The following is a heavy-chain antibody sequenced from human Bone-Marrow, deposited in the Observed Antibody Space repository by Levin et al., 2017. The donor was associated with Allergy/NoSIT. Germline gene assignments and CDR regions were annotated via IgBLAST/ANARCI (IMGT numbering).Heavy chain of an antibody. V-gene: IGHV3-15*01. Sequence: PGGSLRLSCAASGFAFSNAWMSWVRQAPGKGLEWVGHIKSKTDGGTTDYAAPVKGRFTISRDDSKNTLYLQMNSLKTEDTAVYYCTTGTWIQVWLADYWGHGTLVTVSS. CDR2: IKSKTDGGTT. CDR1: GFAFSNAW. J-gene: IGHJ4*01. D-gene: IGHD5-18*01. CDR3: TTGTWIQVWLADY.